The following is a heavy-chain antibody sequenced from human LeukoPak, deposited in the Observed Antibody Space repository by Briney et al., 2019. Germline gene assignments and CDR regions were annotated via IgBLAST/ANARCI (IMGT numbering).Heavy chain of an antibody. CDR3: ARDQEGFDY. Sequence: SVKVSCKASGGIFNSYGISWVRQAPGQGLEWMGGIVPNHGPANYAQKFQGRVTVTRDTSTSTVHMELSGLRSEDTAVYYCARDQEGFDYWGQGTLVTVSS. J-gene: IGHJ4*02. CDR1: GGIFNSYG. CDR2: IVPNHGPA. V-gene: IGHV1-69*10.